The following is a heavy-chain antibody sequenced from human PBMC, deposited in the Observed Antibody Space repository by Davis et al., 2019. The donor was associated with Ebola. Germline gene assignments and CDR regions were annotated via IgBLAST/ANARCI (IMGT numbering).Heavy chain of an antibody. Sequence: GSLRLSCDVYGGSFRGYYWSWIRQPPGKGLEWIGEINHSGSTNYNPSLKSRVTISVDTSKNQFSLKLSSVTAADTAVYYCARGLYCSGGSCFLDYWGQGTLVTVSS. CDR1: GGSFRGYY. CDR2: INHSGST. D-gene: IGHD2-15*01. V-gene: IGHV4-34*01. CDR3: ARGLYCSGGSCFLDY. J-gene: IGHJ4*02.